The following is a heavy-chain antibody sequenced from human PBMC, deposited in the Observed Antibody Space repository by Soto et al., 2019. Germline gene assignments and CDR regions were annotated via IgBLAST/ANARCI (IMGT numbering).Heavy chain of an antibody. CDR3: ACIFSGGYGYGFYYYGMVV. D-gene: IGHD5-18*01. CDR2: IYYSGST. CDR1: GGSISSSSYY. Sequence: PSETLSLTCTVSGGSISSSSYYWGWIRQPPGKGLEWIGSIYYSGSTYYNPSLKSRVTISVDTSKNQFSLKLSSVTAADTAVYYCACIFSGGYGYGFYYYGMVVWGQGTTVTVSS. V-gene: IGHV4-39*01. J-gene: IGHJ6*02.